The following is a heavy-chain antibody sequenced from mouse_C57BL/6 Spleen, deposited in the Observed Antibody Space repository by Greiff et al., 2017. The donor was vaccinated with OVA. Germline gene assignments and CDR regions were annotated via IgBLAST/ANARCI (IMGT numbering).Heavy chain of an antibody. Sequence: QVQLKESGAELVKPGASVKISCKASGYAFSSYWMNWVKQRPGKGLEWIGQIYPGDGDTNYNGKFKGKATLTADKSSSTAYMQLSSLTSEDSAVYFCASDYYGLPMDYWGQGTSVTVSS. V-gene: IGHV1-80*01. D-gene: IGHD1-1*01. CDR1: GYAFSSYW. J-gene: IGHJ4*01. CDR3: ASDYYGLPMDY. CDR2: IYPGDGDT.